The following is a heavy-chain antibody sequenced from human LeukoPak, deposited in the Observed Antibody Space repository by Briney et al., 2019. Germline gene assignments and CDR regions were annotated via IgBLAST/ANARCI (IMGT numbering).Heavy chain of an antibody. D-gene: IGHD6-19*01. CDR3: ARDPYSSGWYKDAFDI. Sequence: SETLSLTCAVFGGSFNDYYWSWIRQPPGKGLEWIGEVNHSGTTNYNPSLKSRVTISVDTSKNQFSLNLNSVTAADTAVYYCARDPYSSGWYKDAFDIWGQGTMVTVSS. CDR1: GGSFNDYY. CDR2: VNHSGTT. J-gene: IGHJ3*02. V-gene: IGHV4-34*01.